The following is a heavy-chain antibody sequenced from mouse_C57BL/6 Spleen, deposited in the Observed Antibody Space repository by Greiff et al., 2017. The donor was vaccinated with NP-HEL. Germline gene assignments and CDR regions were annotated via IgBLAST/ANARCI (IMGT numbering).Heavy chain of an antibody. D-gene: IGHD1-1*01. V-gene: IGHV5-6*01. CDR1: GFTFSSYG. CDR3: ARKGSGDYGSSYRYFDV. Sequence: EVQRVESGGDLVKPGGSLKLSCAASGFTFSSYGMSWVRQTPDKRLEWVATISSGGSYTYYPDSVKGRFTISSDNAKNTLYLQMSSLKSEDTAMYYSARKGSGDYGSSYRYFDVWGTGTTVTVSS. CDR2: ISSGGSYT. J-gene: IGHJ1*03.